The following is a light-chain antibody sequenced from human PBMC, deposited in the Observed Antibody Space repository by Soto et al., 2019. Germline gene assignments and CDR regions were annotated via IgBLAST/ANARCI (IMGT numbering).Light chain of an antibody. J-gene: IGKJ1*01. CDR3: MQPLQSWT. CDR1: QSLLHSNGYNY. CDR2: LGS. V-gene: IGKV2-28*01. Sequence: DIVMTQSPLSLPVTPGEPASISCRSSQSLLHSNGYNYLDWYLQKPGQSPQLLIYLGSNRASGVHDRFSGSGSGTAFTLKISRLEAQDVGVYYCMQPLQSWTFGQGTKLDIK.